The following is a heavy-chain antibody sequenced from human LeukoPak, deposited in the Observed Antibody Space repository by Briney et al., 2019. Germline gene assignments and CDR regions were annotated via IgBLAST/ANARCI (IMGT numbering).Heavy chain of an antibody. D-gene: IGHD3-3*01. CDR2: IIPILGIA. Sequence: GASVKVSCKASGGTFSSYAISWVRQAPGQGLEWMGRIIPILGIANYAQKFQGRVTITADKSTSTAYMELSSLRSEDTAVYYCAKISQLDYDFWSGYYTGGYLDYWGQGTLVTVSS. J-gene: IGHJ4*02. CDR3: AKISQLDYDFWSGYYTGGYLDY. CDR1: GGTFSSYA. V-gene: IGHV1-69*04.